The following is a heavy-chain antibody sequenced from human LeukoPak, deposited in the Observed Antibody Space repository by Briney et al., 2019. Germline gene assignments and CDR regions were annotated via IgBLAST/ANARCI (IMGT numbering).Heavy chain of an antibody. CDR2: IYSGGNT. CDR1: GFAVSSNY. Sequence: GGSLRLSCAASGFAVSSNYMNWVRQAPGQGLEWVSVIYSGGNTYYADSVKGRFTISRDNSKNTVYLQMNSLRAEDTAVYYCAREYYYDSIGPFDYWGQGTLVTVSS. V-gene: IGHV3-53*01. CDR3: AREYYYDSIGPFDY. D-gene: IGHD3-22*01. J-gene: IGHJ4*02.